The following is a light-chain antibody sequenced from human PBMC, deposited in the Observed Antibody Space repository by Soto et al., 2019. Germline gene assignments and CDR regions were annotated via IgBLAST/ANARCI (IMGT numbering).Light chain of an antibody. CDR1: QSVSSY. CDR3: QQRSNGPPYT. V-gene: IGKV3-11*01. J-gene: IGKJ2*01. Sequence: EIVLTQSPATLSLSPGERATLSCRASQSVSSYLAWYQQKPGQATRLLIYDASNRATGIPARFRGSESGTVFTLTISSLAPEDFSVYYCQQRSNGPPYTVGQGTKLEIK. CDR2: DAS.